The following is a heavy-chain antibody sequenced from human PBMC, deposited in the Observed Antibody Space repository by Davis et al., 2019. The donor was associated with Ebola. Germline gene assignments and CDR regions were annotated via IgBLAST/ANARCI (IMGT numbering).Heavy chain of an antibody. D-gene: IGHD6-13*01. Sequence: GESLKISCAASGFTFSSYWMSWVRQAPGKGLEWVANIKQDGSEKYYVDSVKGRFTISRDNAKNSLYLQMNSLRAEDTAVYYCARVGAAAGQRSYWYFDLWAVAPWSLSPQ. CDR2: IKQDGSEK. CDR1: GFTFSSYW. J-gene: IGHJ2*01. V-gene: IGHV3-7*01. CDR3: ARVGAAAGQRSYWYFDL.